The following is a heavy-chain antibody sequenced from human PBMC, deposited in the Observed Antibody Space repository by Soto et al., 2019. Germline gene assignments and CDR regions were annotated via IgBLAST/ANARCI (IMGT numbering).Heavy chain of an antibody. CDR1: GFTFSTYD. D-gene: IGHD3-9*01. CDR2: ISPIGVNT. CDR3: VKLTDC. J-gene: IGHJ4*02. V-gene: IGHV3-64D*06. Sequence: PGGSLRLSXSASGFTFSTYDVHWVRQAPGKGLEFVAGISPIGVNTYYADSVKGRSTISRDSSKNTLYLQMSSLRPDDTAIYYCVKLTDCWGQGTLVTVSS.